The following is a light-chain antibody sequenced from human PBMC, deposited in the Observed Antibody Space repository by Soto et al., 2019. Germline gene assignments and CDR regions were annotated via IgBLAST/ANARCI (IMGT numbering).Light chain of an antibody. CDR1: RDVSIY. V-gene: IGKV1-33*01. CDR3: QQFDNLPQT. J-gene: IGKJ1*01. Sequence: IQMTQSPSSLSASVGDRVTITCQASRDVSIYLNWFQQRPGKPPKLLIYDASNLQTVVPSRFSGSGSGTHFTFTISSLQPEDFATYYCQQFDNLPQTFGQGTRVDIK. CDR2: DAS.